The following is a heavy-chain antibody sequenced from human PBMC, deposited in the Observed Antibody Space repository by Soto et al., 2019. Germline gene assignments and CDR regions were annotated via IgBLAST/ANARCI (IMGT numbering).Heavy chain of an antibody. CDR3: ARDRTTGINWFDP. D-gene: IGHD1-1*01. Sequence: GXSVKISFQASGYTFTSYAMHWVRQAPGQRLEWMGWINAGNGNTKYSQKFQGRVTITRDTSASTGYMELSSLRSEDTAVYYCARDRTTGINWFDPWGKGTLVTSPQ. V-gene: IGHV1-3*01. CDR2: INAGNGNT. CDR1: GYTFTSYA. J-gene: IGHJ5*02.